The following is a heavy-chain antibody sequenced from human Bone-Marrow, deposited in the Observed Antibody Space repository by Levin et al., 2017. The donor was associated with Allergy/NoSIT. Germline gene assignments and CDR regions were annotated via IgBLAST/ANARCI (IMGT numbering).Heavy chain of an antibody. D-gene: IGHD6-19*01. CDR2: IGGRGGST. V-gene: IGHV3-23*01. J-gene: IGHJ4*02. CDR3: ARARGSGWKYYFDY. Sequence: AGGSLRLSCAASGFTFSSYSMTWVRQAPGKGLEWVSAIGGRGGSTYYADSVKGRFIISRDNSKNTLYLQMNSLRAEDTAIYYCARARGSGWKYYFDYWGQGTLVTVSS. CDR1: GFTFSSYS.